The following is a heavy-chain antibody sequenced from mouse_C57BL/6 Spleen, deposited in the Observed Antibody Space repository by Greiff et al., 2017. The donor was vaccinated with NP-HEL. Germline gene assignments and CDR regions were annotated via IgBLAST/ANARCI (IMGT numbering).Heavy chain of an antibody. CDR3: VRDAGIITTVVAPPWFAY. J-gene: IGHJ3*01. CDR2: IRSKSSNYAT. CDR1: GFTFNTYA. D-gene: IGHD1-1*01. V-gene: IGHV10-3*01. Sequence: EVKVVESGGGLVQPKGSLKLSCAASGFTFNTYAMHWVRQAPGKGLEWVARIRSKSSNYATYYADSVKDRFTISRDDSQSMLYLQMNNLKTEDTAMYYCVRDAGIITTVVAPPWFAYWGQGTLVTVSA.